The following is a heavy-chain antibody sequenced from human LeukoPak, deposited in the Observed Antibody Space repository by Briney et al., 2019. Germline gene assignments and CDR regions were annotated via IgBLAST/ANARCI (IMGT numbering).Heavy chain of an antibody. CDR1: GYSFTGHY. V-gene: IGHV1-2*02. CDR3: ARSHTYYGSGNYYWFDP. J-gene: IGHJ5*02. Sequence: GASVKVSCKASGYSFTGHYMHWVRQAPGQGLEWMGWINPNSGGTNYAQKFQGRVTMTRDTSISTAYMELSRLRSDDTAVYYCARSHTYYGSGNYYWFDPWGQGTLVTVSS. D-gene: IGHD3-10*01. CDR2: INPNSGGT.